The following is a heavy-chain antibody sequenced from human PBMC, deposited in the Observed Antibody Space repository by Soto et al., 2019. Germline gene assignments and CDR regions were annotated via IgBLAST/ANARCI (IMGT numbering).Heavy chain of an antibody. Sequence: PSETLSLTCIVSGFNLNSGDYFWRWIRKPPWNGLEWILSIVYTGSTYYSPSLKSRASMSIYTSKNLFSLMLRSLTAADTAVFCCARVKATLYRHYYVDDWGQGTPVTVSS. CDR2: IVYTGST. CDR1: GFNLNSGDYF. J-gene: IGHJ4*02. V-gene: IGHV4-30-4*01. D-gene: IGHD5-12*01. CDR3: ARVKATLYRHYYVDD.